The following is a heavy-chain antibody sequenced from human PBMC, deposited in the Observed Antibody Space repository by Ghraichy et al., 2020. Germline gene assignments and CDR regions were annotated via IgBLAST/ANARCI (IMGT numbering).Heavy chain of an antibody. CDR1: GFSLSNARMG. Sequence: SGPTLVKPTETLTLTCTVSGFSLSNARMGVSWIRQPPGKALEWLAHIFSNDEKSYSTSLKSRLTISKDTSKSQVVLTMTNMDPVDTATYYCARIPFSRDPLRRGAFDIWGQGTMVTVSS. J-gene: IGHJ3*02. CDR2: IFSNDEK. CDR3: ARIPFSRDPLRRGAFDI. V-gene: IGHV2-26*01. D-gene: IGHD3-10*01.